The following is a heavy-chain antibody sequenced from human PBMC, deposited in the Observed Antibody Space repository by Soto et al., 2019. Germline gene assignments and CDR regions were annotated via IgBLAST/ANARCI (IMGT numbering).Heavy chain of an antibody. CDR2: INPTRGT. CDR1: SGSFTGHF. D-gene: IGHD3-10*01. J-gene: IGHJ3*01. V-gene: IGHV4-34*01. CDR3: SSSSLGGYYGAFDV. Sequence: QVQLQQWGAGLLRPSETLSLTCAVSSGSFTGHFWNWIRQPPGKGLEWIGEINPTRGTNYNPSLKSRVAIFIEASTDQFSPALPSVTAADPAIYYCSSSSLGGYYGAFDVWGQGTMVTVSS.